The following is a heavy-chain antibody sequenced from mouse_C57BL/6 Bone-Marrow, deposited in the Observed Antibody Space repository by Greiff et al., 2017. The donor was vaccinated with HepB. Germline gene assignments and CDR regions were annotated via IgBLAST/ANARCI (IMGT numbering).Heavy chain of an antibody. CDR2: IYLGNGYT. V-gene: IGHV1-58*01. D-gene: IGHD2-4*01. J-gene: IGHJ2*01. Sequence: VQLKESGAELVRPGSSVKMSCKTSGYTFTSYGINWVKQRPGQGLEWIGYIYLGNGYTEYNEKFKGKATLTSDTSSSTAYMQLSSLTSEDSAIYCCARPRDYDPFDYWGQGTTLTVSS. CDR1: GYTFTSYG. CDR3: ARPRDYDPFDY.